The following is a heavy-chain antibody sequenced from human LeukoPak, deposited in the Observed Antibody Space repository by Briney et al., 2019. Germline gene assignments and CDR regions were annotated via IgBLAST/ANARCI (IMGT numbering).Heavy chain of an antibody. V-gene: IGHV5-51*01. J-gene: IGHJ3*02. Sequence: GESLKISCKGSGYTFRSNWIGWVRQMPGKGLEWMGIIYPGDSDTRYSPSFQGQVTISVDKSSSTAYLQWSSLKASDTAMYYCARHRVGIYSRNHAFDIWGQGTMVTVSS. D-gene: IGHD1-26*01. CDR2: IYPGDSDT. CDR1: GYTFRSNW. CDR3: ARHRVGIYSRNHAFDI.